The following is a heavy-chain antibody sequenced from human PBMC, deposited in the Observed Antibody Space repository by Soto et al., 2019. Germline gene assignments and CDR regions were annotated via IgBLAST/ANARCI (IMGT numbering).Heavy chain of an antibody. CDR2: ISYDGSNK. Sequence: QVQLVESGGGVVQPGRSLRLSCAASGFTFSSYGMHWVRQAPGKGLEWVAVISYDGSNKYYADSVKGRFTISSDNSKNTLYLQMNSLRAEDTAVYYCAKELEPRSYYYYYGMDVWGQGTTVTVSS. V-gene: IGHV3-30*18. J-gene: IGHJ6*02. CDR3: AKELEPRSYYYYYGMDV. CDR1: GFTFSSYG. D-gene: IGHD1-1*01.